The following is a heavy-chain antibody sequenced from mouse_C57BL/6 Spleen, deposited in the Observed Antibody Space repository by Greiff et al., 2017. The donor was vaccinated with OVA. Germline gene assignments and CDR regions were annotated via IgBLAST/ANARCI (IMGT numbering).Heavy chain of an antibody. J-gene: IGHJ2*01. V-gene: IGHV1-55*01. CDR2: IYPGSGST. CDR3: ASYDGYGFDY. CDR1: GYTFTSYW. Sequence: QVQLQQPGAELVKPGASVKMSCKASGYTFTSYWITWVKQRPGQGLEWIGDIYPGSGSTNYNEKFKGKATLTADKSSSTAYMELRSLTSEDSAVYFCASYDGYGFDYWGQGTTLTVSS. D-gene: IGHD2-3*01.